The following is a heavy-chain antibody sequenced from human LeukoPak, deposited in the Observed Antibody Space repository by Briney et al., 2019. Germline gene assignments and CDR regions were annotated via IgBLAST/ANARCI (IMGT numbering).Heavy chain of an antibody. V-gene: IGHV4-34*01. CDR2: INDSGTT. Sequence: SETLSLTCAVYGGSLSGYYWTWVRQPPGKGLQWIGEINDSGTTNYNPSLKSRLTMSVETSKNQFSLKMRSVTAADTAVYFCARASYYDLLGGYKRGWLDPWGQGNLVTVSS. J-gene: IGHJ5*02. CDR1: GGSLSGYY. CDR3: ARASYYDLLGGYKRGWLDP. D-gene: IGHD3-3*01.